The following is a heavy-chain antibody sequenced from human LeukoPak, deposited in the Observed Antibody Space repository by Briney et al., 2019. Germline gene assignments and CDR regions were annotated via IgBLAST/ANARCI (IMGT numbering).Heavy chain of an antibody. J-gene: IGHJ4*02. CDR2: ISGIGGST. D-gene: IGHD6-19*01. CDR3: AKVAGDSSAWYTGSYFDY. Sequence: GGSLRLSCSVSAFTFSSYAMSWGRQAPGKGLECVSVISGIGGSTYYTDSVKGRFTISRDNSKITLYLQMNSLRAEDTAVYYCAKVAGDSSAWYTGSYFDYWGQGTLVTVSS. V-gene: IGHV3-23*01. CDR1: AFTFSSYA.